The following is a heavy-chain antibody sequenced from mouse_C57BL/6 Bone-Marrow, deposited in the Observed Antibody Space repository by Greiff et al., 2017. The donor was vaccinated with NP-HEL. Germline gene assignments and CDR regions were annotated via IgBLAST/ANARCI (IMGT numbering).Heavy chain of an antibody. V-gene: IGHV5-16*01. CDR1: GFTFSDYY. J-gene: IGHJ2*01. CDR3: ARLVVSYYFDY. D-gene: IGHD1-1*01. CDR2: INYDGSST. Sequence: EVQRVESEGGLVQPGSSMKLSCTASGFTFSDYYMAWVRQVPEKGLEWVANINYDGSSTYYLDSLKSRFIISRDNAKNILYLQMSSLKSEDTATYYCARLVVSYYFDYWGQGTTLTVSS.